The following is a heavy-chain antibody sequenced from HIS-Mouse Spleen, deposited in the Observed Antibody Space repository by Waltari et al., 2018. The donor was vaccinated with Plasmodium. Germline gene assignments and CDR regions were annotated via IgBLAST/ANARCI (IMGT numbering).Heavy chain of an antibody. CDR2: IKQDGSEK. CDR3: ASSWYWYFDL. CDR1: GLPFSSYW. Sequence: EVQLVESGGGLVQPGGSLRLSCSASGLPFSSYWMSWVRQAPGKGLEWVANIKQDGSEKYYVDSVKGRFTISRDNAKNSLYLQMNSLRAEDTAVYYCASSWYWYFDLWGQGTLVTVSS. D-gene: IGHD6-13*01. J-gene: IGHJ2*01. V-gene: IGHV3-7*01.